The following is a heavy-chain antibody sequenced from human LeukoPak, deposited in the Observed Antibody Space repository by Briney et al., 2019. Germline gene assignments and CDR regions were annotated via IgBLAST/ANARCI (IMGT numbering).Heavy chain of an antibody. D-gene: IGHD3-22*01. CDR1: GFTFSTYA. CDR2: ISASGGNL. V-gene: IGHV3-23*01. Sequence: GGSLRLSCTASGFTFSTYAMTWVRQAPGKGLKWVSAISASGGNLYYADSVKGRFTMSRDNFKNTLYLQMNSLRAEDTAVYYCAKGDYDRSGTFDYWGQGTLVTVSS. J-gene: IGHJ4*02. CDR3: AKGDYDRSGTFDY.